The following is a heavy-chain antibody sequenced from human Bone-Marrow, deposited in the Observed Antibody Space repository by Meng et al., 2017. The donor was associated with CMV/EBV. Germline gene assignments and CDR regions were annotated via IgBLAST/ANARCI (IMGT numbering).Heavy chain of an antibody. J-gene: IGHJ6*02. D-gene: IGHD3-9*01. V-gene: IGHV3-66*02. Sequence: WGSLRLSCAASGFTVSSNYMSWVRQAPGKGLEWVSVIYSGGSTYYADSVKGRFTISRDNSKNTLYLQMNSLRAEDTAVYYCARDGPSAYYDILMDVWGQGPTVTFYS. CDR2: IYSGGST. CDR1: GFTVSSNY. CDR3: ARDGPSAYYDILMDV.